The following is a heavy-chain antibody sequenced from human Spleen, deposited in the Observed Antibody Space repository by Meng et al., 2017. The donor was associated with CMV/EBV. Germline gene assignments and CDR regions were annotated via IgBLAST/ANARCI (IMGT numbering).Heavy chain of an antibody. V-gene: IGHV1-2*02. Sequence: ASVKVSCKASGYTFTGYYMHWVRQAPGQGLEWMGWINPNSGGTNYAQNFQGRVTMTSDSSISTAYMELIRLTSDDTAVYYCARDHNWGPDHWGQGTLVTVSS. D-gene: IGHD1-1*01. J-gene: IGHJ4*02. CDR3: ARDHNWGPDH. CDR1: GYTFTGYY. CDR2: INPNSGGT.